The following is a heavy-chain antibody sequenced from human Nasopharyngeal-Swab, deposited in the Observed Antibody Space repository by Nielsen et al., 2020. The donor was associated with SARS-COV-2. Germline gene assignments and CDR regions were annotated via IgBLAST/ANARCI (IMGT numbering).Heavy chain of an antibody. CDR2: IIPIFGTA. CDR3: ARGAPYTMVRGVITFQYYYYMDV. J-gene: IGHJ6*03. D-gene: IGHD3-10*01. Sequence: WVRQATGQGLEWMGGIIPIFGTANYAQKFQGRVTITADESTSTAYMELSSLRSEDTAVYYCARGAPYTMVRGVITFQYYYYMDVWGKGTTVTVSS. V-gene: IGHV1-69*01.